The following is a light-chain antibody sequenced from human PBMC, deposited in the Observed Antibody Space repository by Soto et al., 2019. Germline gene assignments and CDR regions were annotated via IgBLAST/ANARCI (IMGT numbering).Light chain of an antibody. CDR2: EVS. J-gene: IGLJ3*02. CDR1: SSDVGGYNY. CDR3: TSFTSSSTWL. Sequence: QSALTQPASVSGSPGQSITISCTGTSSDVGGYNYVSWFQQHPGKAPKLKIYEVSNRPAGVSNRFSGSKSGYTASLTISELQAEDEADYYCTSFTSSSTWLFGGGTKRTVL. V-gene: IGLV2-14*03.